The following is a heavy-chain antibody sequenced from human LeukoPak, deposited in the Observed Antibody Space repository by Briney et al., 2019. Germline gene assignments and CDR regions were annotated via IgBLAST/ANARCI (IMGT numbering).Heavy chain of an antibody. Sequence: PGGSLRLSCAASGLTINTNYMNWVRQAPGRGLEWLSVIYPGGVTKYAESVKGRFTVSRDIAKNTVYLEMSDLRAEDTALYYCAREIGYYFDSDDSRLRGRLDVWGKGTSVTVSS. CDR1: GLTINTNY. CDR2: IYPGGVT. D-gene: IGHD3-22*01. J-gene: IGHJ6*04. CDR3: AREIGYYFDSDDSRLRGRLDV. V-gene: IGHV3-53*01.